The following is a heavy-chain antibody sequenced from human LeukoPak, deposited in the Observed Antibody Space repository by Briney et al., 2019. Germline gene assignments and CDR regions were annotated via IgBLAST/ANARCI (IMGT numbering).Heavy chain of an antibody. CDR3: ARRGIAVAGPFDY. V-gene: IGHV4-4*02. J-gene: IGHJ4*02. CDR1: GGSISSSNW. Sequence: PSETLSLTCTVSGGSISSSNWWSWVRQPPGKGLEWIGEIYHSGSTNYNPSLKSRVTISVDKSKNQFSLKLSSVTAADTAVYYCARRGIAVAGPFDYWGQGTLVTVSS. D-gene: IGHD6-19*01. CDR2: IYHSGST.